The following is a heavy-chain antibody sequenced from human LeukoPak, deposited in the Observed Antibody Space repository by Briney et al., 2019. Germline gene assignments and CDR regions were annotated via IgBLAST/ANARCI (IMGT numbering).Heavy chain of an antibody. CDR2: IWYDGSNK. CDR3: ARVWQPPSGGYYGMDV. Sequence: GRSLRLSCAASGFTFSYYAVHWVRQAPGKGLEWVAVIWYDGSNKYYADSVKGRFTISRDNSKNTVYLQMNSLRAENTAVYYFARVWQPPSGGYYGMDVWGQGTTVTVSS. CDR1: GFTFSYYA. V-gene: IGHV3-33*01. D-gene: IGHD1-14*01. J-gene: IGHJ6*02.